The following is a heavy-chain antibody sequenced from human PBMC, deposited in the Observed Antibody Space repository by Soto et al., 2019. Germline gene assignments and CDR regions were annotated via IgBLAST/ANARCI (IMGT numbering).Heavy chain of an antibody. J-gene: IGHJ4*02. Sequence: QVQLVQSGAEVKKPGASVKVSCKASGYTFTGYYMHWVRQAPGQGLEWMGWINPNSGSTNYAQKFQGWVTMTRDTSISTAYMELSRLRSDDTAVYYCARDSSVRSRSWFKYWGQGTLVTVSS. CDR1: GYTFTGYY. V-gene: IGHV1-2*04. D-gene: IGHD6-13*01. CDR3: ARDSSVRSRSWFKY. CDR2: INPNSGST.